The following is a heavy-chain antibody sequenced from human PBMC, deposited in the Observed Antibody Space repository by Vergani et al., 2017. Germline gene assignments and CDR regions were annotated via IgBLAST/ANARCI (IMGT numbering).Heavy chain of an antibody. CDR3: ARGAEEYSNYENYFDY. Sequence: VQLVESGGGVVQPGRSLRLSCAASGFTFSSYGMHWVRQAPGKGLEWVAVIWYDGSNKYYADSVKGRFTISRDNSKNTLYLQMNSLRAEDTAVYYCARGAEEYSNYENYFDYWGQGTLVTVSS. D-gene: IGHD4-11*01. CDR2: IWYDGSNK. J-gene: IGHJ4*02. V-gene: IGHV3-33*01. CDR1: GFTFSSYG.